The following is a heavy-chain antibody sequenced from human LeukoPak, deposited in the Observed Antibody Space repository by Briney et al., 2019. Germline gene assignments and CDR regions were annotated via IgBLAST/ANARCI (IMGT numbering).Heavy chain of an antibody. J-gene: IGHJ4*02. CDR2: IIPIFGTA. V-gene: IGHV1-69*05. CDR1: GGTFSSYA. Sequence: SVKVSCKASGGTFSSYAISWVRQAPGQGLEWMGGIIPIFGTANYAQKFQGRVTITTDKSTSTAYMELSSLRSEDTAVYYCARDGGSYGDAANWGQGTLVTVSS. CDR3: ARDGGSYGDAAN. D-gene: IGHD4-17*01.